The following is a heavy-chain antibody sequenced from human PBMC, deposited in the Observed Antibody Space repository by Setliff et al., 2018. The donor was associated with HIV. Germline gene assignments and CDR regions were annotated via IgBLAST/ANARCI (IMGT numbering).Heavy chain of an antibody. CDR1: GDSFSGSY. CDR2: VNHNGGT. V-gene: IGHV4-34*01. D-gene: IGHD7-27*01. J-gene: IGHJ3*02. Sequence: PSETLSLTCAVYGDSFSGSYWSWIRQSPGTGLEWIGEVNHNGGTNYNPSLKSRVVVSVDWSKNQFSLKLISVTAADTAVYYCTRKKTGQFGAFNMWGRGTLVTVSS. CDR3: TRKKTGQFGAFNM.